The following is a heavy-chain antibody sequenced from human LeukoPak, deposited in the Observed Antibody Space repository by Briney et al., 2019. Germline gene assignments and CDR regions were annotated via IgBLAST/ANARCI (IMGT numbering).Heavy chain of an antibody. CDR3: ASRGDPRSSGYYHATNYYGMDV. Sequence: SETLSLTCGVYGGSVSGYYWNWIRQPPGKGLGWIGEINHSGSTSYNPSLKSRVTISLDTSKNQFSLKLRSVTAADTAVYYCASRGDPRSSGYYHATNYYGMDVWGQGTTVTVSS. CDR1: GGSVSGYY. V-gene: IGHV4-34*01. D-gene: IGHD3-22*01. J-gene: IGHJ6*02. CDR2: INHSGST.